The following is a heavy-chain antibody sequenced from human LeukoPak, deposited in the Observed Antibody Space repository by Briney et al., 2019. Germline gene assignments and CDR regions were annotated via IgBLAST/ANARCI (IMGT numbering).Heavy chain of an antibody. Sequence: QPGGSLSLSCAAYGLTFSSYWTHWVRQAPGKGLVWVSRINSDGSTTSYADSVKGRFSISRDNAKNTLYLQMNSLRAEDTAVYYCTRDSQRGSGNCFDPWGQGTLVTVSS. CDR3: TRDSQRGSGNCFDP. CDR2: INSDGSTT. V-gene: IGHV3-74*01. D-gene: IGHD6-25*01. J-gene: IGHJ5*02. CDR1: GLTFSSYW.